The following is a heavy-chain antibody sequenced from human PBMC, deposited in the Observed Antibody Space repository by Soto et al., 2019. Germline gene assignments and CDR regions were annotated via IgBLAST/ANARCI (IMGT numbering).Heavy chain of an antibody. CDR3: ARGEGREAVVVVDAPEYFQH. D-gene: IGHD2-15*01. J-gene: IGHJ1*01. CDR2: ISSSSSTI. Sequence: EVQLVESGGGLVQPGGSLRLSCAASGFTFSSYSMNWVRQAPGKGLEWVSYISSSSSTIYYADSVKGRFTISRDNAKKSLYLQMNRLRAEDTAVYYCARGEGREAVVVVDAPEYFQHWGQGTLVTVSS. V-gene: IGHV3-48*01. CDR1: GFTFSSYS.